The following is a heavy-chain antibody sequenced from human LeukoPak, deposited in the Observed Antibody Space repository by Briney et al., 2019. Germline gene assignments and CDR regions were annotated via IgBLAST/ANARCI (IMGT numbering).Heavy chain of an antibody. CDR3: ARDLSDDILPDY. V-gene: IGHV1-46*01. J-gene: IGHJ4*02. D-gene: IGHD3-9*01. CDR2: INPSGGST. Sequence: ASVKVSCKASGYTFTSYYMHWVRQAPGQGLEWMGIINPSGGSTSCAQKFQGRVTMTRDTSTSTVYMELSSLRSEDTAVYYCARDLSDDILPDYWGQGTLVTVSS. CDR1: GYTFTSYY.